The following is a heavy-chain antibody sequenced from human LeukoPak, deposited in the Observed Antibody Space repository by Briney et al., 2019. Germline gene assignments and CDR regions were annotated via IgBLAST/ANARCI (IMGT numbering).Heavy chain of an antibody. CDR1: GFTFSSYA. CDR3: AKLIRSSSWYDLFDY. D-gene: IGHD6-13*01. Sequence: PGGSLRLSCAASGFTFSSYAMSWVRQAPGKGLEWVSAISGSGGSTYYADSVKGRFTISRDNSKNTLYLQMNGLRAEDTAVYYCAKLIRSSSWYDLFDYWGQGTLVTVSS. J-gene: IGHJ4*02. V-gene: IGHV3-23*01. CDR2: ISGSGGST.